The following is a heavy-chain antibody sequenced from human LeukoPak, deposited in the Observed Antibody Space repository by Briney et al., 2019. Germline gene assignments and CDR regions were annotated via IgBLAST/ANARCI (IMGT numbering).Heavy chain of an antibody. D-gene: IGHD3-16*01. V-gene: IGHV4-38-2*02. CDR2: ISHAGDT. Sequence: SETLSLTCTVSGYPITRGCNWGWVRQSPGKGLEWIASISHAGDTYYNPSLKSRVTISVDTSKNHFSLNLASVTAPHTAVYFWGRGEGGVLASWGQGALVTVSS. CDR1: GYPITRGCN. J-gene: IGHJ4*02. CDR3: GRGEGGVLAS.